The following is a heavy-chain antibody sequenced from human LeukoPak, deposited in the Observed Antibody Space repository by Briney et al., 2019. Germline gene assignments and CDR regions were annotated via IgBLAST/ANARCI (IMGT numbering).Heavy chain of an antibody. Sequence: PGGSLRLSCAASRFIFSNYAMSWVRLAPGKGVEWVSRITGSGGGTYYADSVKGRFTISRDNSKNTLDLQMNSLRAEDTAVYYCAKMSGDCSSTICSSFDYWGQGTLVTVSS. CDR3: AKMSGDCSSTICSSFDY. D-gene: IGHD2-2*01. CDR2: ITGSGGGT. CDR1: RFIFSNYA. V-gene: IGHV3-23*01. J-gene: IGHJ4*02.